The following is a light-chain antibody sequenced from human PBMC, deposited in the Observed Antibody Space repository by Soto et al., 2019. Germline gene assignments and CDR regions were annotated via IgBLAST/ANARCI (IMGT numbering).Light chain of an antibody. J-gene: IGKJ4*01. Sequence: EIVMTQSPATLSVSPGERATLSGRASQSVSSYLAWYQQKPGQAPRLLIYDASNRAPGIPDRFSGSGSGTDFTLTICRLEPEDFAVYYCQQYGSSRLTFGGGTKVDIK. V-gene: IGKV3-20*01. CDR1: QSVSSY. CDR3: QQYGSSRLT. CDR2: DAS.